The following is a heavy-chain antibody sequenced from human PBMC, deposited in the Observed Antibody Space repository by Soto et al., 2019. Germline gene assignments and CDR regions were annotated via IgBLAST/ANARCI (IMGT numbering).Heavy chain of an antibody. D-gene: IGHD2-15*01. V-gene: IGHV1-3*01. CDR3: ARDPMYCSGGSCYSPGNNWFDP. J-gene: IGHJ5*02. CDR2: INAGNGNT. CDR1: GYTFTSYA. Sequence: EASVKVSCKASGYTFTSYAMHWVRQAPGQRLEWMGWINAGNGNTKYSQKFQGRVTITRDTSASTAYMELSSLRSEDTAVYYCARDPMYCSGGSCYSPGNNWFDPWGQGTLVTVSS.